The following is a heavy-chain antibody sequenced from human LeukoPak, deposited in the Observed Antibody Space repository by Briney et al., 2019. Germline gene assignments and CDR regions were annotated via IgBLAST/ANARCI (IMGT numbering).Heavy chain of an antibody. CDR3: ARDVGGGDGYPDAFDI. Sequence: SETLSLTCTVSGYSITSYYWSWIRQPPGKGLEWIGYIYYSGSTNYNPSLKSRVTISVDTSKNQFSLKLSSVTAADTAVYYCARDVGGGDGYPDAFDIWGQGTMVTVSS. CDR2: IYYSGST. D-gene: IGHD5-24*01. J-gene: IGHJ3*02. V-gene: IGHV4-59*01. CDR1: GYSITSYY.